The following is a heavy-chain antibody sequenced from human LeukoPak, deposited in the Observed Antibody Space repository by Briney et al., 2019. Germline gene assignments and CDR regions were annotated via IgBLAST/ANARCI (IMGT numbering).Heavy chain of an antibody. Sequence: SETLSLTCAVYGGSFSGYSWSWIRQPPGKGLEWIGEINHSGSTKYNPSLKSRVIISVDTSKNQFSLKLTSVTAADTAVYYCASSTIFGVVANWFDPWGQGTLVTVSS. CDR2: INHSGST. CDR3: ASSTIFGVVANWFDP. V-gene: IGHV4-34*01. D-gene: IGHD3-3*01. CDR1: GGSFSGYS. J-gene: IGHJ5*02.